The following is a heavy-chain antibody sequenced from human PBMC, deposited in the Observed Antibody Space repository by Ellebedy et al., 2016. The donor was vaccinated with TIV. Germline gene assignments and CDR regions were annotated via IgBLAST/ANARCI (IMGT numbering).Heavy chain of an antibody. Sequence: GESLKISCVDSGLTFSSYWMSWVRQAPGRGLEWLANIKQDGSDKNYVDSVKGRFTISRDNAKKSLYLQMDSLRAEDTAVYYCVRGSGYCSSTSCSGGSDWGQGTPVTVSS. CDR1: GLTFSSYW. CDR2: IKQDGSDK. CDR3: VRGSGYCSSTSCSGGSD. D-gene: IGHD2-2*01. V-gene: IGHV3-7*03. J-gene: IGHJ4*02.